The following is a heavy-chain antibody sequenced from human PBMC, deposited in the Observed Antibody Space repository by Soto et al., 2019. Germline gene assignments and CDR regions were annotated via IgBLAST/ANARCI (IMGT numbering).Heavy chain of an antibody. CDR2: IGGSGGST. D-gene: IGHD3-22*01. CDR3: AKDGRITLIVVVIAFDY. J-gene: IGHJ4*02. Sequence: GGSLRLSCAASGFTFSSYAMSWVRQAPGKGLEWVSAIGGSGGSTYYADSVKGRFTISRDNSKNTLYLQMNSLRAEDTAVYYCAKDGRITLIVVVIAFDYWGQGTLVTVSS. V-gene: IGHV3-23*01. CDR1: GFTFSSYA.